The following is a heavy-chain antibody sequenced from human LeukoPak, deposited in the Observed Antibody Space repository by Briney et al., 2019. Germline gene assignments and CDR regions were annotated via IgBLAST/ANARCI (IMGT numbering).Heavy chain of an antibody. Sequence: SGPTLVNPTQTLTLTCTFSGFSLSTSGMCVSWIRQPPGKALEWLARIDWDDDKYYSTSLKTRLTISKDTSKNQVVLTMTNMDPVDTATNYCARISPTGYSSGWYWFDPWGQGTLVTVSS. CDR2: IDWDDDK. J-gene: IGHJ5*02. V-gene: IGHV2-70*11. D-gene: IGHD6-19*01. CDR1: GFSLSTSGMC. CDR3: ARISPTGYSSGWYWFDP.